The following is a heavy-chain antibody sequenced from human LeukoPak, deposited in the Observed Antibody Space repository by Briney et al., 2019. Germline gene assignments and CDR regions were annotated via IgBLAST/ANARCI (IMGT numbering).Heavy chain of an antibody. V-gene: IGHV1-2*02. CDR1: GYTFTDYY. Sequence: ASVKVSCKASGYTFTDYYMHWVRQAPGQGLEWMGWINPNSGGTNYAQKFQGRVTMTRDTSISTAYMELSRLRSDDTAVYYCARGGLWFGESPEYNWFDPWGQGTLVTVSS. CDR3: ARGGLWFGESPEYNWFDP. J-gene: IGHJ5*02. CDR2: INPNSGGT. D-gene: IGHD3-10*01.